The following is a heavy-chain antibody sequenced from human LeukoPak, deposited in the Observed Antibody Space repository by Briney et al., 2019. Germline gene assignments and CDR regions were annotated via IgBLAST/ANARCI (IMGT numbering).Heavy chain of an antibody. CDR2: ISYDGSNK. D-gene: IGHD1-26*01. V-gene: IGHV3-30*03. CDR3: AMGATTQY. CDR1: GFTFSNYW. Sequence: GGSLRLSCAASGFTFSNYWMNWVRQAPGKGLEWVAVISYDGSNKYYADSVKGRFTISRDNSKNTLYLQMNSLRAEDTAVYYCAMGATTQYWGQGTLVTVSS. J-gene: IGHJ4*02.